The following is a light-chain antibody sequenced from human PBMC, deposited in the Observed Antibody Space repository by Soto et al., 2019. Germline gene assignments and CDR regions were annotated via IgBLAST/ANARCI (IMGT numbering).Light chain of an antibody. J-gene: IGKJ4*01. CDR1: QGISNY. CDR2: AAS. Sequence: DIQMTQSPSSLSASVGDRVTITCRASQGISNYLAWYQQKPGKVPKLLIYAASTLQSGVPSRFSGSGSGTDFTLTISSLQPEDVATYYCQEYNSASSLTFGGGTKVEVK. CDR3: QEYNSASSLT. V-gene: IGKV1-27*01.